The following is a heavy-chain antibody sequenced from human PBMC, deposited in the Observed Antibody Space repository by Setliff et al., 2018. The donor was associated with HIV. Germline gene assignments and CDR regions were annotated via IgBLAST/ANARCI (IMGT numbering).Heavy chain of an antibody. Sequence: SGPTLVNPTQTLTLTCTFSGFSLTTVGMCVSWIRQPPGKALEWLARIDWDDDKYYSPYLMTRLTISKDTSRNQVVLTMTTMDPVDTAMYYCTHMGHYFDGTGYNRMYYFDYWGQGALVTVSS. V-gene: IGHV2-70*12. CDR1: GFSLTTVGMC. CDR2: IDWDDDK. J-gene: IGHJ4*02. D-gene: IGHD3-22*01. CDR3: THMGHYFDGTGYNRMYYFDY.